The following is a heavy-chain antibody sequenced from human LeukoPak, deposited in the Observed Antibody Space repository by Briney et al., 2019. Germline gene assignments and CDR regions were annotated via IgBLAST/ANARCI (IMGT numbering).Heavy chain of an antibody. V-gene: IGHV4-34*01. J-gene: IGHJ4*02. Sequence: SETLSFTCAVSSGSLSGYSWGWIRQPPGKGLEWVGEISHSGITNYNASLKGRVTISLKKSEIQFSLMLSSVTAADTAVYYCTRQSGTVTPIDYWSQGTLVTVSS. D-gene: IGHD4-17*01. CDR1: SGSLSGYS. CDR2: ISHSGIT. CDR3: TRQSGTVTPIDY.